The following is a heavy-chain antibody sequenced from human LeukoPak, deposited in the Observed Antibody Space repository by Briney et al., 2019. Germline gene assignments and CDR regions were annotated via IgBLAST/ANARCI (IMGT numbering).Heavy chain of an antibody. CDR3: ARTVSGWFDY. J-gene: IGHJ4*02. V-gene: IGHV4-4*07. D-gene: IGHD6-19*01. CDR1: GGSISSYY. CDR2: IFTSGST. Sequence: TSETLSLTCTVSGGSISSYYWSWIRQPAGKGLEWIGRIFTSGSTNYNPSLQSRVTMSVDTSKKQFSLKVSSVTAADTAVYYCARTVSGWFDYWGQRTVVTVSS.